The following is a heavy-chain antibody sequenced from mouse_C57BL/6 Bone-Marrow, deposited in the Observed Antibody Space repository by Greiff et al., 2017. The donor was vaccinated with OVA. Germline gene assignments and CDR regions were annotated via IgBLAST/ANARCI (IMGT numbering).Heavy chain of an antibody. J-gene: IGHJ2*01. CDR1: GFTFSSYG. CDR2: ISSGGSYT. V-gene: IGHV5-6*02. CDR3: ARHYYGSSYY. Sequence: EVKLVESGGDLVKPGGSLKLSCAASGFTFSSYGMSWVRQTPDKRLEWVATISSGGSYTYYPDSVKGRFTISRDNAKNTLYLQMCSLKSEDTARYYCARHYYGSSYYWGQGTTLTVSS. D-gene: IGHD1-1*01.